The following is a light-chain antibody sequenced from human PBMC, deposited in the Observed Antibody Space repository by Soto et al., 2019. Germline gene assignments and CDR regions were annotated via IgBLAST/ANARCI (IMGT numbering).Light chain of an antibody. V-gene: IGKV3-15*01. J-gene: IGKJ1*01. Sequence: EIEMTQSPATLSVSPGERATLSCRASQSVNTNLAWYQQKPGQAPRLLIYGASTRAPGIPARFSGSGSGTEFTLTVSSLQSEDSAVYYCQQYVHWPPGAFGQGTTVEIK. CDR2: GAS. CDR1: QSVNTN. CDR3: QQYVHWPPGA.